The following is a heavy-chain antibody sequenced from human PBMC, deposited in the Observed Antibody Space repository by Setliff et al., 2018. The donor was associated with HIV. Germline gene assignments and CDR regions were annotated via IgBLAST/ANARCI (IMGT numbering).Heavy chain of an antibody. V-gene: IGHV4-39*01. CDR3: ASAVEMATSDAFDI. Sequence: SETLSLTCTVSGGSVSSGGYYWSWIRQHPGRGLEWIGHIYYSGSTYYNPSLKSRVTISVDTSKNQFSLKLSSVTAADTAVYYCASAVEMATSDAFDIWGQGTMVTVSS. J-gene: IGHJ3*02. D-gene: IGHD5-12*01. CDR1: GGSVSSGGYY. CDR2: IYYSGST.